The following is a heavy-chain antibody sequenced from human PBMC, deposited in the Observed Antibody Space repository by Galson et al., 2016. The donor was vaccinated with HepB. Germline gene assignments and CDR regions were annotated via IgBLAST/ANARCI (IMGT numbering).Heavy chain of an antibody. D-gene: IGHD2/OR15-2a*01. J-gene: IGHJ3*01. Sequence: QSGAEVKKPGESLKISCKCSGFHFRTHWIAWVLQMPGKGLEWMGNILPDDSDAIYSRSLEGQVTMSVDKSISTAYLHWNTLKTSDTAVSYCARPQPTEVSPADTLDVWGQGTLVTVSS. CDR1: GFHFRTHW. V-gene: IGHV5-51*03. CDR2: ILPDDSDA. CDR3: ARPQPTEVSPADTLDV.